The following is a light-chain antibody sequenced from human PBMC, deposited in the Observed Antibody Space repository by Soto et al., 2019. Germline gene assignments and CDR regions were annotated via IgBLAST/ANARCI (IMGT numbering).Light chain of an antibody. CDR1: QSVNRN. V-gene: IGKV3-15*01. Sequence: EIVMTQSPATLSVSPGERATLSCRASQSVNRNLAWYQQTPGQTPKLLIYDASSRTTGIPARFSGSWSGTDFTLTISSLQSEDFAVYYCQQYHNWPLTFGGGTNVEIK. CDR2: DAS. J-gene: IGKJ4*01. CDR3: QQYHNWPLT.